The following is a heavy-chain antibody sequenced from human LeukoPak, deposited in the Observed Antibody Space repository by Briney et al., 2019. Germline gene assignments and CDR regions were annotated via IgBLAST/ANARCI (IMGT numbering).Heavy chain of an antibody. J-gene: IGHJ5*02. D-gene: IGHD2-15*01. CDR1: GGTFSSYA. V-gene: IGHV1-69*06. CDR2: IIPIFGTA. Sequence: SVKVSCKASGGTFSSYAISWVRQAPGQGLEWMGGIIPIFGTANYAQKFQGRVTITADKSTSTAYMELGSLRSEDTAVYYCARSFGCSGGSCYSNWFDPWGQGTLVTVSS. CDR3: ARSFGCSGGSCYSNWFDP.